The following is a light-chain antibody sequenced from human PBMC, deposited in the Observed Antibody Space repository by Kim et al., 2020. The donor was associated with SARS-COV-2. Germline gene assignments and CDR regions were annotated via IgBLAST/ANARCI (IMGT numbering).Light chain of an antibody. V-gene: IGKV3-15*01. CDR2: GAS. CDR3: QQYKNWPLT. Sequence: GSPGEGATLSCRASQIISNNVAWYQQKPGQAPRLLIYGASTRATGIPARFSGSGSGAEFSLTISSLQSEDFAVYYCQQYKNWPLTFGGGTKVDIK. CDR1: QIISNN. J-gene: IGKJ4*01.